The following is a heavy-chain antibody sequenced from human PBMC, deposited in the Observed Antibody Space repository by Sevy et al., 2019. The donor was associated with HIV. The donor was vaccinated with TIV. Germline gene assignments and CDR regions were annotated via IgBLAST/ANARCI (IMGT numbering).Heavy chain of an antibody. D-gene: IGHD2-2*01. CDR2: IKTDGSNR. CDR3: AREGDTVLVPTAVDAFDF. J-gene: IGHJ3*01. Sequence: GGSLRLSCAASGFTFSNYWMNWVRQAPGKGLVWVSRIKTDGSNRDSADSVKGRFFISRDNAKNLLYLQMNSLRAEDTAVYYCAREGDTVLVPTAVDAFDFWGQGTMVTVSS. V-gene: IGHV3-74*01. CDR1: GFTFSNYW.